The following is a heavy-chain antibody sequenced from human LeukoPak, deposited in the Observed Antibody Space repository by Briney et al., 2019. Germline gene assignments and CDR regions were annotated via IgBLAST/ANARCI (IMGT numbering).Heavy chain of an antibody. CDR3: ALISSWYYFDY. Sequence: GASVKVSCKASGGTFSSYAISWVRQAPGQGLEWMGWISAYNGNTNYAQKLQGRVTMTTDTSTSTAYMELRSLRSDDTAVYYCALISSWYYFDYWGQGTLVTVSS. J-gene: IGHJ4*02. V-gene: IGHV1-18*01. CDR1: GGTFSSYA. D-gene: IGHD6-13*01. CDR2: ISAYNGNT.